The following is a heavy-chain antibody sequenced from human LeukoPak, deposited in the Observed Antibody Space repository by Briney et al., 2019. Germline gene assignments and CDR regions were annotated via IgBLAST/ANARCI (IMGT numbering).Heavy chain of an antibody. D-gene: IGHD2-2*01. CDR2: INHSGST. Sequence: SETLSLTCAVNGGSFSGNYWTWIRQPPGKGLEWIGEINHSGSTKYNPSLKSRVTISVDTSKNQFSLKLSSVTAADTAVYYCARQVDVGCSSTSCYGHGAFDIWGQGTLVTVSS. CDR3: ARQVDVGCSSTSCYGHGAFDI. V-gene: IGHV4-34*01. J-gene: IGHJ3*02. CDR1: GGSFSGNY.